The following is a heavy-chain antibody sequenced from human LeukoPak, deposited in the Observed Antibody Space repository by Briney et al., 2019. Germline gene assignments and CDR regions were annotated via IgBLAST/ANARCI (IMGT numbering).Heavy chain of an antibody. J-gene: IGHJ3*02. Sequence: KPSETLSLTCTVSGGSISSYYWSWIRQPPGKGLEWIGYIYYSGSTNYNPSLKSRVTISVDTSKNQFSLKLSSATAADTAVYYCARDELGGAFDIWGQGTMVTVSS. V-gene: IGHV4-59*01. CDR1: GGSISSYY. D-gene: IGHD7-27*01. CDR3: ARDELGGAFDI. CDR2: IYYSGST.